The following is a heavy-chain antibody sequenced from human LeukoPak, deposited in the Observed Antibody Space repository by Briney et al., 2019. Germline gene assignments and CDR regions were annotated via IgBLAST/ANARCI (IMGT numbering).Heavy chain of an antibody. Sequence: SQTLSLTCTVSGGSISSGGYYWSWIRQHPGKGLEWIGYIYYSGSTYYNPSLKSRVTISVDTSKNQFSLKLSSVTAADTAVYYCARGALDCRSTSCRPYYFDYWGQGTLVTVSS. CDR1: GGSISSGGYY. V-gene: IGHV4-31*03. J-gene: IGHJ4*02. CDR3: ARGALDCRSTSCRPYYFDY. D-gene: IGHD2-2*01. CDR2: IYYSGST.